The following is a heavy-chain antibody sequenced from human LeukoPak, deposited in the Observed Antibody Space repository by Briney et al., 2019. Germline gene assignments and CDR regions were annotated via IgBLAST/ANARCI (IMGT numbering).Heavy chain of an antibody. J-gene: IGHJ5*02. CDR1: GYTFTSYD. D-gene: IGHD6-19*01. CDR3: ARGPYSSGSDWFDP. CDR2: MNSNSGNT. V-gene: IGHV1-8*01. Sequence: ASVKVSCKASGYTFTSYDINWVRQATGQGLEWMGWMNSNSGNTGYAQKFQGRLTMTRNTSISTAYMELSSLRSEDTAVYYCARGPYSSGSDWFDPWGQGTLVTVSS.